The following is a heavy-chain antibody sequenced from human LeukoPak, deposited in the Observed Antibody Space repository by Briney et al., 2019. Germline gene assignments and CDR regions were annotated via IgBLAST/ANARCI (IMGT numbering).Heavy chain of an antibody. V-gene: IGHV3-48*01. CDR3: ATIHEDDFWSGYYYGY. Sequence: GGSLRLSCAASGFTFINYRMNWVRQAPGKGLEWDSYISSSSSTIYYADSVKGRFTISRDNAKNSLYLQMNSLRAEDTAVYYCATIHEDDFWSGYYYGYWGQGTLVTVSS. J-gene: IGHJ4*02. D-gene: IGHD3-3*01. CDR1: GFTFINYR. CDR2: ISSSSSTI.